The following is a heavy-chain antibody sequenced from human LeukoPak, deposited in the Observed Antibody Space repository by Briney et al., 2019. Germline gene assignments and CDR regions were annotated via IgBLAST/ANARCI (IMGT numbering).Heavy chain of an antibody. CDR1: GFTFSSYS. CDR3: ARSRGKAAAGTVGWFDP. V-gene: IGHV3-21*01. J-gene: IGHJ5*02. Sequence: GGSLRLSCAASGFTFSSYSMNWVRQAPGKGLEWVSSISSSSSYIYYADSVKGRFTISRDNAKNSLYLQMNSLRAEDTAVYYCARSRGKAAAGTVGWFDPWGQGTLVTVSS. CDR2: ISSSSSYI. D-gene: IGHD6-13*01.